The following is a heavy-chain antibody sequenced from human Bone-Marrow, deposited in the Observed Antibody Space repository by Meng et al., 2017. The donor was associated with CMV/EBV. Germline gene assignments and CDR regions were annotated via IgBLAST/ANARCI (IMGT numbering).Heavy chain of an antibody. Sequence: GESLKISCAASGFTFSDYYMTWIRQAPGKGLEWVSYISSSGSTIYYADSVKGRFTISRDNAKNSLYLQMNSLRAEDTAVYYCAREQQLAGFDPWGQGTRVTGSS. CDR2: ISSSGSTI. J-gene: IGHJ5*02. CDR1: GFTFSDYY. V-gene: IGHV3-11*04. D-gene: IGHD6-13*01. CDR3: AREQQLAGFDP.